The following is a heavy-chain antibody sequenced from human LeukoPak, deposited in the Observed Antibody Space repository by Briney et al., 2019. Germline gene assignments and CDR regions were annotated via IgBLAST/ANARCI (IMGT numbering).Heavy chain of an antibody. Sequence: SGPTLVNPTQTLTLTCTFSGFSLSTSGVGVGWIRQPPGKALEWLALIYWNDDKRYGPSLKSRLTITKDTSKNQVVLTMTNMDPVDTATYYCAHNKPYYDFWSGYYLGAFDIWGQGTMVTVSS. CDR1: GFSLSTSGVG. V-gene: IGHV2-5*01. CDR2: IYWNDDK. CDR3: AHNKPYYDFWSGYYLGAFDI. D-gene: IGHD3-3*01. J-gene: IGHJ3*02.